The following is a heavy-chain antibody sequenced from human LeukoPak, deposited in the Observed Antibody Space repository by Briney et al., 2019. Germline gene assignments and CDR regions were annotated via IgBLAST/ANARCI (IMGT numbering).Heavy chain of an antibody. Sequence: AGGSLRLSCAASGFTFSSYAMSWVRQAPGKGLEWVSAISGSGGSTYYVDSVKGRFTISRDNSKNTLYLQMNSLRAEDTAVYYCAKGGHYDFWSGYQPIKTKSQEYYYYGMDVWGQGTTVTVSS. J-gene: IGHJ6*02. V-gene: IGHV3-23*01. CDR3: AKGGHYDFWSGYQPIKTKSQEYYYYGMDV. CDR1: GFTFSSYA. CDR2: ISGSGGST. D-gene: IGHD3-3*01.